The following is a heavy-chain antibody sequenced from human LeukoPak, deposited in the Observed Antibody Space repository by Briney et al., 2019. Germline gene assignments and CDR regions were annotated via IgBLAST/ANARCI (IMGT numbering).Heavy chain of an antibody. Sequence: GGSLRLSCAASGFTFSSYSMNWVRQAPGKGLEWVSTIRGSDDSTYYADSVKGRFTISRDNSKNTLYLQMNSLRAEDTAIYYCAKDTGPAAGITADYWGQGTLVTVSS. CDR3: AKDTGPAAGITADY. CDR1: GFTFSSYS. CDR2: IRGSDDST. D-gene: IGHD6-13*01. V-gene: IGHV3-23*01. J-gene: IGHJ4*02.